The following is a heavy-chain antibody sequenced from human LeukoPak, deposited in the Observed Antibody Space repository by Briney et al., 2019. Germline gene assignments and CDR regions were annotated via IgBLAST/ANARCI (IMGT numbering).Heavy chain of an antibody. D-gene: IGHD3-22*01. J-gene: IGHJ4*02. V-gene: IGHV3-72*01. CDR3: TRLARYSHSSGYYFVDY. CDR1: GYTFSDYY. CDR2: AKNEANGYTT. Sequence: GGSLRLSCAASGYTFSDYYMDWVRQAPGKGLEWLGRAKNEANGYTTLYAASVQGRFTISRDDSKNSLFLQMNSLETEDTAVYYCTRLARYSHSSGYYFVDYWGQGTLVTVSS.